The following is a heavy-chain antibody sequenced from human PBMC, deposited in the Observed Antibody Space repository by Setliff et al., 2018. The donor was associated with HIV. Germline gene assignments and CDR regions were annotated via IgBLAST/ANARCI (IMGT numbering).Heavy chain of an antibody. V-gene: IGHV3-48*03. CDR3: ARVYDSSGYSLSIPGY. CDR1: GLTFSSYE. J-gene: IGHJ4*01. CDR2: ISDTGNTI. D-gene: IGHD3-22*01. Sequence: GGSLRLSCAASGLTFSSYEMNWVRQAPGGGLEWISYISDTGNTIYYADSVKGRFTISRDNAKNSLYLQMNSLRAEDTAVYYCARVYDSSGYSLSIPGYWGQGTLVTVSS.